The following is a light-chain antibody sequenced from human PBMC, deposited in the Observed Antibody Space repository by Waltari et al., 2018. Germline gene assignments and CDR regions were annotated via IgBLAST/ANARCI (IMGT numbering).Light chain of an antibody. V-gene: IGKV3-15*01. CDR3: QQYNNWPQT. Sequence: EIVMTQSPATLSVSPGERATLSCRASQSVSSNLAWYQQKPGQAPRLLIYGASTRATGSPDRFSGSGSGTEFTLTISSLQSEDFAVYYCQQYNNWPQTFGQGTKVEIK. CDR1: QSVSSN. J-gene: IGKJ1*01. CDR2: GAS.